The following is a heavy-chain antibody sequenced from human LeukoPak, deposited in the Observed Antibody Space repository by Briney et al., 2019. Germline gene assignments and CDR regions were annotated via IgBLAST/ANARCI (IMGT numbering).Heavy chain of an antibody. D-gene: IGHD2-8*01. CDR1: GYTFTSYD. CDR2: MNPNSGNT. J-gene: IGHJ6*02. V-gene: IGHV1-8*01. CDR3: ARGPPMAATEGAYYYGMDV. Sequence: GASVKVSCKASGYTFTSYDINWVRQATGQGLEWMGWMNPNSGNTGYAQKFQGRVTMTRNTSISTAYMELSSLRSEDTAVYYCARGPPMAATEGAYYYGMDVWGQGTTVTVSS.